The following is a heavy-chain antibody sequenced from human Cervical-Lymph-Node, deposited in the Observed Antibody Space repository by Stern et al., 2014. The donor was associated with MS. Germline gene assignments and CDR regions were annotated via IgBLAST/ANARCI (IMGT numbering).Heavy chain of an antibody. Sequence: VQLVESGGGVVQPGRSLRLSCAASGFTFSTPGMHWVRQAPEKGLDWVAVISSDGSNKYYGDSVKGRFTISRDNSKNTVYLQMNSLRAEDTAVYYCANAAALSCRSPSCYKAFEYWGQGILVTVSS. D-gene: IGHD2-2*02. CDR2: ISSDGSNK. J-gene: IGHJ4*02. CDR3: ANAAALSCRSPSCYKAFEY. V-gene: IGHV3-30*18. CDR1: GFTFSTPG.